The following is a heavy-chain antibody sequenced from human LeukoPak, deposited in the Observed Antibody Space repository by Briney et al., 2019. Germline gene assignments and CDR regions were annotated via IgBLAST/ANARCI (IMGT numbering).Heavy chain of an antibody. V-gene: IGHV1-18*01. CDR3: ARTRAVAGTHYLDY. CDR1: GYTFTSYG. J-gene: IGHJ4*02. D-gene: IGHD6-19*01. CDR2: ISAYNGNT. Sequence: ASVKVSCKASGYTFTSYGISWVRQAPEQGLEWMGWISAYNGNTNYAQKLQGRVTMTTDTSTSTAYMELRSLRSDDTAVYYCARTRAVAGTHYLDYWGQGTLVTVSS.